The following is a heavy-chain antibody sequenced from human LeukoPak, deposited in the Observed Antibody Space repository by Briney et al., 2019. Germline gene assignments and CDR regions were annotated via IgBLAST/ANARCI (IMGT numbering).Heavy chain of an antibody. V-gene: IGHV3-48*03. CDR1: GFTFSSYE. CDR3: AKDWAVATYLYYYMDV. D-gene: IGHD6-19*01. CDR2: ISSSGSTM. J-gene: IGHJ6*03. Sequence: GGSLRLSCAASGFTFSSYEMNWVRQAPGKGLEWVSYISSSGSTMYYADSVKGRFTISRDNSKNTLFLQMNSLRAEDTALYYCAKDWAVATYLYYYMDVWGQGTTVTVS.